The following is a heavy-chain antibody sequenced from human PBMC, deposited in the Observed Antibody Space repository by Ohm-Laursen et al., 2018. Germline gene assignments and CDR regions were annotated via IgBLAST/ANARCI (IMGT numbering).Heavy chain of an antibody. CDR3: AKGPEHINWNYGDY. Sequence: SLRPSCAASGFTFSAMSWVRQAPGKGLEWVSAISGSGGSTYYADSVKGRFTISRDNSKNTLYLQMNSLRAEDTAVYYCAKGPEHINWNYGDYWGQGTLVTVSS. V-gene: IGHV3-23*01. D-gene: IGHD1-7*01. J-gene: IGHJ4*02. CDR2: ISGSGGST. CDR1: GFTFSA.